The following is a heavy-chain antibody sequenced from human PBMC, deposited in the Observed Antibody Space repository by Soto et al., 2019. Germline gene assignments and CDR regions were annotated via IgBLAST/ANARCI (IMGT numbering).Heavy chain of an antibody. V-gene: IGHV4-34*01. CDR2: MRHSGGT. D-gene: IGHD1-1*01. CDR3: ARVERGTATTVVDAFDI. CDR1: GGFVSSGSYS. J-gene: IGHJ3*02. Sequence: QVQLQQWGAVLLKPSETLSLTCAVYGGFVSSGSYSWSWIRPPPGKGLEWFGEMRHSGGTHFNPSLKSRVTISVDTSKNQFSLKMSSVTAADTALYYCARVERGTATTVVDAFDIWGPGTMVTVSS.